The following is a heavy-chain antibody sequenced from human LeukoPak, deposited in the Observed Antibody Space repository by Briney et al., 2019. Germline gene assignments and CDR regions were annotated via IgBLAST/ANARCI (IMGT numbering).Heavy chain of an antibody. CDR1: GGSISSSN. D-gene: IGHD1-26*01. CDR2: ITSSSSYI. Sequence: SSETLSLTCAVSGGSISSSNWWSWVRQAPGKGLEWVSSITSSSSYIYYADSVKGRFTISRDNAKNSLYLQMDSLRVEDTAVYYCARDPYSGNYGAYYYYYMDVWGKGTTVTISS. V-gene: IGHV3-21*06. CDR3: ARDPYSGNYGAYYYYYMDV. J-gene: IGHJ6*03.